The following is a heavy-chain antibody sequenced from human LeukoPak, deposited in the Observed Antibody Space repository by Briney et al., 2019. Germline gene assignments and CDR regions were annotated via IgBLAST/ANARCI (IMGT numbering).Heavy chain of an antibody. Sequence: GGSLRLSCAASGFTFSSYAMHWVRQAPGKGLEWVSGISWNSGSIGYADSVKGRFTISRDNAKNSLYLQMNSLRAEDTALYYCAKGAYCGGDCHTHFDYWGQGTLVTVSS. V-gene: IGHV3-9*01. D-gene: IGHD2-21*02. CDR3: AKGAYCGGDCHTHFDY. CDR2: ISWNSGSI. J-gene: IGHJ4*02. CDR1: GFTFSSYA.